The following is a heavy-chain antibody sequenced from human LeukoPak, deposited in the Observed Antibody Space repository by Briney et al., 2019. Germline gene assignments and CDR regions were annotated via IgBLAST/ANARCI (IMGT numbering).Heavy chain of an antibody. V-gene: IGHV4-39*01. J-gene: IGHJ4*02. D-gene: IGHD3-10*01. CDR2: IYYSGST. Sequence: SETLSLTCTVSGGSISSSSYYWGWIRQPPGKGLEWIGSIYYSGSTYYNPSLKSRVTISVDTSKNQFSLKLSSVTAADTAVYYCAIPYFYGSGSYQDYWGQGTLVTVSS. CDR1: GGSISSSSYY. CDR3: AIPYFYGSGSYQDY.